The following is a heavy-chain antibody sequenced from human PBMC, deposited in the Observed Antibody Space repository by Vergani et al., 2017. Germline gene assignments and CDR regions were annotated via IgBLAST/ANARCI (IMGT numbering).Heavy chain of an antibody. CDR3: ARDGSSAFDY. V-gene: IGHV4-59*01. J-gene: IGHJ4*02. CDR1: GGSISSYY. CDR2: IYYSGST. D-gene: IGHD3-10*01. Sequence: QVQLPESGPGLVKPSETLSLTCTVSGGSISSYYWSWIRQPPGKGLEWIGYIYYSGSTNYNPSLKSRVTISVDTSKNQFSLKLSSVTAADTAVYYCARDGSSAFDYWGQGTLVTVSS.